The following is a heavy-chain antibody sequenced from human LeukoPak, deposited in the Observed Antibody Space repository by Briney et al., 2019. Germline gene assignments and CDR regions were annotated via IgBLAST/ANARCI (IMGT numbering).Heavy chain of an antibody. CDR3: ARDRSDILTGYNDAFDI. CDR1: GFTFSTYW. D-gene: IGHD3-9*01. Sequence: AGGSLRLSCAASGFTFSTYWMSWVRQAPGKGLEWVATIKLDGSEKYYVDSVKGRFTISRDNAKNSLYLQMNSLRAEDTAVYYCARDRSDILTGYNDAFDIWGQGAMVTVSS. V-gene: IGHV3-7*01. J-gene: IGHJ3*02. CDR2: IKLDGSEK.